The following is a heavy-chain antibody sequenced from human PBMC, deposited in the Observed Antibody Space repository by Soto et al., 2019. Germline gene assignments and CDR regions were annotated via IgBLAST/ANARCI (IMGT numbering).Heavy chain of an antibody. Sequence: PGGSLRLSCAASGFNFSNHWMHWVRQRPAEGLVWVSRITSDGKSKAYAESVKGRFAISRDNAKNTLYLQMNGLTAEDTAVYYCERESRDWPLNWFDTWGQGTLVTVSS. V-gene: IGHV3-74*01. CDR3: ERESRDWPLNWFDT. CDR2: ITSDGKSK. D-gene: IGHD2-21*02. J-gene: IGHJ5*02. CDR1: GFNFSNHW.